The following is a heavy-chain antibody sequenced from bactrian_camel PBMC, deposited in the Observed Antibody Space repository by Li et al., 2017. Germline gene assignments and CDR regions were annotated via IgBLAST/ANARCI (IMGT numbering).Heavy chain of an antibody. J-gene: IGHJ6*01. V-gene: IGHV3S53*01. CDR2: IEGDGTT. CDR1: GYTYSNGC. CDR3: AADPYCSDGYWRGY. D-gene: IGHD2*01. Sequence: HVQLVESGGGSVQAGGSLTLSCAASGYTYSNGCMGWFRQAPGKEREGVAFIEGDGTTSYADSVKGRFTISKDNAKNTLYLQMNSLNAEDTAKYYCAADPYCSDGYWRGYWGQGTQVTVS.